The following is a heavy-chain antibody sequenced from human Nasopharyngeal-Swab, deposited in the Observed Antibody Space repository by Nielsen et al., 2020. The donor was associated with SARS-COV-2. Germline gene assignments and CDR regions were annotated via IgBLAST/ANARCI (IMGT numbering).Heavy chain of an antibody. V-gene: IGHV3-11*01. CDR2: ISSSGSTI. Sequence: GESLKISCAASGFTFSDYYMSWIRQAPGKGLEWVSYISSSGSTIYYADSVKGRFTISRDNAKNSLYLQMHSLRAEDTAVYYCARYGGYSYGYPWYYYGMDVWGQGTTVTVSS. CDR1: GFTFSDYY. D-gene: IGHD5-18*01. CDR3: ARYGGYSYGYPWYYYGMDV. J-gene: IGHJ6*02.